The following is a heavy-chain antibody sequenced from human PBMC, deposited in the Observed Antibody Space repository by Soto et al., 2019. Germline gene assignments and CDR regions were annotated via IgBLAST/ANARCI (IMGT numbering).Heavy chain of an antibody. CDR3: AKDLGSGSYLFDAFDI. J-gene: IGHJ3*02. Sequence: QGQLVESGGRVVQPGRSPRPSCAASGFTFSNYGMHWVRQAPGKGLEWVAVISYDGSNKYYADSVKGRFTTSRDNSKNTLYLQMNSLRAEDTAVYYCAKDLGSGSYLFDAFDIWGQGTMVTVSS. CDR2: ISYDGSNK. V-gene: IGHV3-30*18. D-gene: IGHD1-26*01. CDR1: GFTFSNYG.